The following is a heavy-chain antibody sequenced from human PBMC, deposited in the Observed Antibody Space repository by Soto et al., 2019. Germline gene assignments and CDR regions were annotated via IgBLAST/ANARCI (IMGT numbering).Heavy chain of an antibody. CDR2: IYYSGST. CDR1: GSSITSSSYY. V-gene: IGHV4-39*01. Sequence: PSEPLSLSCTVSGSSITSSSYYWGWIRHPPGKGLVCIGSIYYSGSTYYNPSLKSRVTISVDTYKNQFSLKLSSVTAADTAVYYCASVTMVRGVADYYYYGMDVWGQGTTVT. D-gene: IGHD3-10*01. CDR3: ASVTMVRGVADYYYYGMDV. J-gene: IGHJ6*02.